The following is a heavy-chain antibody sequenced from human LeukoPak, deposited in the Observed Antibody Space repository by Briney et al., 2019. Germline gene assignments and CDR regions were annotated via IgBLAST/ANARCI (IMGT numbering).Heavy chain of an antibody. CDR2: IYYIGGT. CDR1: GGSISSYY. Sequence: SETLSLTCTVSGGSISSYYWSWIRQPPGKGLEWIGYIYYIGGTNYNPSLKSRVTISVDTSKNQFSLKLSSVTAADTAVYYCARGHCSGGNCYYFDYWGQGTLVTVSS. J-gene: IGHJ4*02. V-gene: IGHV4-59*01. CDR3: ARGHCSGGNCYYFDY. D-gene: IGHD2-15*01.